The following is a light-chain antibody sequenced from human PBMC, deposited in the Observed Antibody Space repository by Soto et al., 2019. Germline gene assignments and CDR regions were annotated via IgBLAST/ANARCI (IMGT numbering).Light chain of an antibody. Sequence: LKQYRGTVSLSPGERATLSCRASQNVTSSYLAWCQQKPGQAPRLLIYGASTRATGIPARFSGSGSGTEFTLTISSLQSEDFAVYYCQQYGSSPRTFGQGTKVDIK. V-gene: IGKV3-20*01. CDR1: QNVTSSY. J-gene: IGKJ1*01. CDR2: GAS. CDR3: QQYGSSPRT.